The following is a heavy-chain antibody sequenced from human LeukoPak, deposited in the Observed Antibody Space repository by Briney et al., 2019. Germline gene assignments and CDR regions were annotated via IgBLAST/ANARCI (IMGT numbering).Heavy chain of an antibody. D-gene: IGHD6-6*01. V-gene: IGHV3-23*01. J-gene: IGHJ4*02. CDR3: PRGDSSSSWSLFDY. Sequence: GGSLRLSCAASGFTFSSYAMSWVRQAPGKGLEWVSANKGRFTISRDNSKNTLYLQMNSLRAEDTAVYYCPRGDSSSSWSLFDYWGQGTLVTVSS. CDR2: N. CDR1: GFTFSSYA.